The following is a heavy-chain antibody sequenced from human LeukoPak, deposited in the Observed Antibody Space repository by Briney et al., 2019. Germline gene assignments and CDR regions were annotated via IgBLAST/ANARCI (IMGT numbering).Heavy chain of an antibody. Sequence: ASVKVSCKASGYTFTSYGISWVRQAPGQWLEWMGWISAYNGNTNYAQKLQGRVTMTTDTSTSTAYMELRSLRSDDTAVYYCARDGQLLYGYSYLKPYYFDYWGQGTLVTVSS. CDR3: ARDGQLLYGYSYLKPYYFDY. J-gene: IGHJ4*02. CDR2: ISAYNGNT. V-gene: IGHV1-18*01. D-gene: IGHD2-2*02. CDR1: GYTFTSYG.